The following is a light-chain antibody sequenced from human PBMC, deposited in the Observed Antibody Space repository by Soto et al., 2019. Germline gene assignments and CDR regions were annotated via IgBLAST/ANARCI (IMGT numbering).Light chain of an antibody. J-gene: IGKJ2*01. Sequence: EIVMTQSPATLSVSPGERATLSCRASQSVSSNLAWYQQKPGQAPRLLIYGASTRATGIPARFSGSGSGTEFTLTISSLQSEDFAVYYCQQSNNWPPTFGQGTKREIK. V-gene: IGKV3-15*01. CDR1: QSVSSN. CDR2: GAS. CDR3: QQSNNWPPT.